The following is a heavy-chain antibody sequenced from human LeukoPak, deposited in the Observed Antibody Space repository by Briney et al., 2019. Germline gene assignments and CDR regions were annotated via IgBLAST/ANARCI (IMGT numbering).Heavy chain of an antibody. CDR2: INADSSTI. Sequence: SGGSLRLSCAASGFSFSTHSMNWVRQAPGKGLQWISYINADSSTIQYADSVRGRFTTSRDNAKNSLYLQMNSLRAEDTAVYYCVRDNSRGQSLGVIYWGQGSLVTVSS. D-gene: IGHD3-22*01. CDR3: VRDNSRGQSLGVIY. J-gene: IGHJ4*02. CDR1: GFSFSTHS. V-gene: IGHV3-48*01.